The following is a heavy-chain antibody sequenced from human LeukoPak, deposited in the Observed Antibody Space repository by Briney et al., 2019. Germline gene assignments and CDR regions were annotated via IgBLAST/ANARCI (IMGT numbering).Heavy chain of an antibody. Sequence: PSQTLSLTCTVSGGSISSSSYYWGWIRQPPGKGLEWIGSIYYSGSTYYNPSLKSRVTISVDTSKNQFSLKLSSVTAADTAVYYCARRGRGTRIAAAGTPYYFDYWGQGTLVTVSS. V-gene: IGHV4-39*01. CDR3: ARRGRGTRIAAAGTPYYFDY. CDR2: IYYSGST. CDR1: GGSISSSSYY. D-gene: IGHD6-13*01. J-gene: IGHJ4*02.